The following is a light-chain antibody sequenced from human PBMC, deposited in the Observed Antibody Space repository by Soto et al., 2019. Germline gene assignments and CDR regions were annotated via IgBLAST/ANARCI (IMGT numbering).Light chain of an antibody. CDR3: QSYDSSLSGSV. J-gene: IGLJ2*01. Sequence: QSVLTQPPSVSGAPGQRVTISGTGGSSNIGAGYDVHWYQQLPGTAPKLLIYGNSNRPSGVPDRFSGSKSGTSASLAITGLQAEDEADYYCQSYDSSLSGSVFGGGTKVTVL. CDR2: GNS. V-gene: IGLV1-40*01. CDR1: SSNIGAGYD.